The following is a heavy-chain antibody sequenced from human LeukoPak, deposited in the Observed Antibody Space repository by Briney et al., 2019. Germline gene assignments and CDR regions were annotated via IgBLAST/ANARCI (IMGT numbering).Heavy chain of an antibody. CDR2: ISGSGGNP. V-gene: IGHV3-23*01. D-gene: IGHD6-6*01. CDR3: AKDPNAARPFDY. Sequence: GRSLRLSCAASGFTFSSYAMSWVRQAPGKGLEWVSAISGSGGNPYYADSVKGRFTISRDNSKNTLYLQMNTLRAEDTAVYYCAKDPNAARPFDYWGQGTLVTVSS. CDR1: GFTFSSYA. J-gene: IGHJ4*02.